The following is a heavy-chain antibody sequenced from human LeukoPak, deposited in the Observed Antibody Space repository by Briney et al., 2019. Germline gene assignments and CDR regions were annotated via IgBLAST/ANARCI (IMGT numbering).Heavy chain of an antibody. J-gene: IGHJ1*01. Sequence: SVKVSCKASGGTFSSYAISWVRQAPGQGLEWMGGIIPIFGTANYAQKLQGRVTITTDESTSTAYMELSSLRSDDTAVYYCARDGDYYDSSGYYSVQHWGQGTLVTVSS. CDR3: ARDGDYYDSSGYYSVQH. D-gene: IGHD3-22*01. V-gene: IGHV1-69*05. CDR2: IIPIFGTA. CDR1: GGTFSSYA.